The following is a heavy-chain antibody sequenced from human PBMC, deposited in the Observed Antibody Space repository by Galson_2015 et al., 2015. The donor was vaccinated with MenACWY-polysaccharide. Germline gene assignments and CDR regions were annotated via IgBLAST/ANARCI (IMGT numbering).Heavy chain of an antibody. CDR1: GFTFSNYW. J-gene: IGHJ4*02. Sequence: SLRLSCAASGFTFSNYWMHWVRQAPGKGPVWVSRINSDASGKDYEDSVKGRFTISSDTAKNTLYLQMNSLGAEDTAVYYCARLTSQLCLDYWGQGALVTVSA. V-gene: IGHV3-74*01. CDR2: INSDASGK. D-gene: IGHD1-1*01. CDR3: ARLTSQLCLDY.